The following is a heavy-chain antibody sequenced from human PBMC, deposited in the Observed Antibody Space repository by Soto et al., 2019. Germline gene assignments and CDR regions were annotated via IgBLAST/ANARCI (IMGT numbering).Heavy chain of an antibody. Sequence: GGSLRLSCSASGFTFSDYYMSRIRQAPGEGLEWVSYITSSGSTIYYADSVKGRFTISRDNAKNSLYLEMNSLRAEDTAMYYCAGEFKGDLVVVVAARGSYFYYWGQGT. D-gene: IGHD2-15*01. CDR2: ITSSGSTI. J-gene: IGHJ4*02. CDR3: AGEFKGDLVVVVAARGSYFYY. V-gene: IGHV3-11*01. CDR1: GFTFSDYY.